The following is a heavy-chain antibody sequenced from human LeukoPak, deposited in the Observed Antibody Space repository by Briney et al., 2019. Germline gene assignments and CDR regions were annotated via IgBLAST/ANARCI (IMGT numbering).Heavy chain of an antibody. V-gene: IGHV3-23*01. CDR1: GFTFGSYA. CDR3: AKGRSGGHIYGLYV. D-gene: IGHD4-23*01. J-gene: IGHJ6*02. Sequence: GGSLRLPCAASGFTFGSYAMTWVRQAPGKGLEWVSGIGGSGGTTYYAASAKGRFTVSRDNSKNTLFMQMNSLRAEDTAVYYCAKGRSGGHIYGLYVWGQGTIVTVSS. CDR2: IGGSGGTT.